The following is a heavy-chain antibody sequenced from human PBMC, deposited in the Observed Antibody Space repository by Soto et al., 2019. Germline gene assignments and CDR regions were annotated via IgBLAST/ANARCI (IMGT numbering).Heavy chain of an antibody. J-gene: IGHJ6*02. CDR2: MWNDGSKK. V-gene: IGHV3-33*01. CDR1: GFTFSNYG. Sequence: QVQLAESGGGMVQPGRSVRLSCVVSGFTFSNYGMHWVRRAPGKGLEWVAVMWNDGSKKYYADAVKGRFTISRENSRNTLFLQMNSLRVEDTAVYYCARESGYSHSDKGRSGGYYGMDVWGQGTTVTVSS. CDR3: ARESGYSHSDKGRSGGYYGMDV. D-gene: IGHD5-18*01.